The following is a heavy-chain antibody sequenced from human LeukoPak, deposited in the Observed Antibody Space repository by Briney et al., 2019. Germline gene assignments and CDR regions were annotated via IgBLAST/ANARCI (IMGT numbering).Heavy chain of an antibody. V-gene: IGHV1-46*01. CDR1: GYTFTSYH. CDR2: INPSSGST. CDR3: VPATPGTVGKYYFDY. D-gene: IGHD6-13*01. Sequence: GASVKVSCKASGYTFTSYHMHWVRQAPGEGLEWMGTINPSSGSTSNAQKFQGRVTMTRDTYTSTVYMELSSLRSEDTAVYYCVPATPGTVGKYYFDYWGQGTLVTVSS. J-gene: IGHJ4*02.